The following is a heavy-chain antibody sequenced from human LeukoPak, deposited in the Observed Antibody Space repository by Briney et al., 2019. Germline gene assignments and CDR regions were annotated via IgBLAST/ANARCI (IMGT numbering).Heavy chain of an antibody. CDR2: IWYDGSNK. J-gene: IGHJ4*02. CDR3: ARGGPGIAAAGEYYFDY. Sequence: GRSLRLSCAASGFIFSSYGMHWVRQAPGKGLEWVAVIWYDGSNKYYADSVKGRFTISRDNSKNTLYLQMNSLRAEDTAVYYCARGGPGIAAAGEYYFDYWGQGTLVTVSS. V-gene: IGHV3-33*01. CDR1: GFIFSSYG. D-gene: IGHD6-13*01.